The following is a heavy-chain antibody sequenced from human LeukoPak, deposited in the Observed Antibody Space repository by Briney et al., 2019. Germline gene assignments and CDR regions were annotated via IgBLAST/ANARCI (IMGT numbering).Heavy chain of an antibody. CDR3: ARYYYDSSGYYCPFDY. CDR2: IKQDGSEK. V-gene: IGHV3-7*01. D-gene: IGHD3-22*01. J-gene: IGHJ4*02. CDR1: GFTFSSYW. Sequence: GGSLRLSCAASGFTFSSYWMSWVRQAPGKGLEWVANIKQDGSEKYYVDSVKGRFTISRDNAKNSLYLQMNSLRAEDTAVYYCARYYYDSSGYYCPFDYWGQGILVTVSS.